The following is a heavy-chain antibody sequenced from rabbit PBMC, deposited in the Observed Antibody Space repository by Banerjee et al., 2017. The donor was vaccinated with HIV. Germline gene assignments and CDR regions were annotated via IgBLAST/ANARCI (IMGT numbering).Heavy chain of an antibody. Sequence: QSLEESGGDLVKPGSSLTLTCTASGFSFSSSYYICWVRQAPGKGLEWIACIYAGSSGSTYYASWAKGRFTISKASSTTVTLQMTSLTAADTATYFYARDTHGYTYGYAGYPYYFNLWGPGT. D-gene: IGHD6-1*01. CDR2: IYAGSSGST. V-gene: IGHV1S40*01. J-gene: IGHJ4*01. CDR3: ARDTHGYTYGYAGYPYYFNL. CDR1: GFSFSSSYY.